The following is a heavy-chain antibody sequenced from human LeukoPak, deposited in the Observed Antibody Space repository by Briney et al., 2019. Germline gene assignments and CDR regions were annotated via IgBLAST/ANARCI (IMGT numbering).Heavy chain of an antibody. V-gene: IGHV4-59*08. CDR2: IYYSGST. Sequence: SETLSLTCTVSGGSISTYYWNWIRQPPGKGLEWVGCIYYSGSTNYNPSLKSRVTISVDTSKNQFSLKLSSVTAADTAVYYCARHRPGPYDYWGQGTLVTVSS. CDR1: GGSISTYY. J-gene: IGHJ4*02. CDR3: ARHRPGPYDY.